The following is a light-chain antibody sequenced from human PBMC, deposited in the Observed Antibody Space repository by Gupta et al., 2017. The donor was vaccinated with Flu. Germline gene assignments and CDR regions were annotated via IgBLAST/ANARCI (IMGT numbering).Light chain of an antibody. CDR3: QQYNSYPVT. J-gene: IGKJ1*01. CDR2: KAS. V-gene: IGKV1-5*03. Sequence: DIQMTQSPSTLSASVGDRVTITCRARQSISSWLAWYQQKPGKAPKLLIYKASSLESGVPSRFSGSGSGTEFTLTISSLQPYDFATYYCQQYNSYPVTFGQGTKVEIK. CDR1: QSISSW.